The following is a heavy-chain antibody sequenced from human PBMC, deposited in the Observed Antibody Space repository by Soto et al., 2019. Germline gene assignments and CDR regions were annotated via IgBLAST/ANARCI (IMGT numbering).Heavy chain of an antibody. D-gene: IGHD5-12*01. CDR2: IYYSGST. CDR3: ARDSGYDSNWFDP. CDR1: GGSLSSGDYY. Sequence: SETLSLTCTVSGGSLSSGDYYWSWIRQPPGKGLEWIGYIYYSGSTYYNPSLKSRVTISVDTSKNQFSLKLSSVTAADTAVYYCARDSGYDSNWFDPWGQGTLVNVSS. J-gene: IGHJ5*02. V-gene: IGHV4-30-4*08.